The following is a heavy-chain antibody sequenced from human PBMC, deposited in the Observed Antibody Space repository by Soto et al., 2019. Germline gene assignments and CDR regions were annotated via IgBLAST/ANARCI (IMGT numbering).Heavy chain of an antibody. CDR1: GGSISSSRCH. D-gene: IGHD3-9*01. V-gene: IGHV4-39*01. CDR3: ARHPGYYDILTGYTTYYFDY. J-gene: IGHJ4*02. CDR2: IKYSGTT. Sequence: SETLSLTCTVSGGSISSSRCHWGWIRQPPGKGLEWIASIKYSGTTFYNPSLKSRVTLSVDTSKNQFALKLSSVTAADTAVYYCARHPGYYDILTGYTTYYFDYWGQGILVTVSS.